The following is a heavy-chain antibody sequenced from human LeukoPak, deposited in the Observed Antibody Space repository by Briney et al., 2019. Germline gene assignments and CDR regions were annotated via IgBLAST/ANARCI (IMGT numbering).Heavy chain of an antibody. CDR3: ARSHKAMAGEGLFDY. V-gene: IGHV4-59*01. D-gene: IGHD5-18*01. J-gene: IGHJ4*02. CDR2: IYYSENT. Sequence: SETLSLTCTVSGSSISSYYWSWIRQPPGKGLEWIGYIYYSENTNYNPSLKSRVTISVDTSKSQFSLKLFSVTAADTAVYYCARSHKAMAGEGLFDYWGQGTLVTVSS. CDR1: GSSISSYY.